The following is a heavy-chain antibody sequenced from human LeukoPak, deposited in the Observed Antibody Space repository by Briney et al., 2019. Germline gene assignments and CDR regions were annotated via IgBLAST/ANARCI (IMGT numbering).Heavy chain of an antibody. V-gene: IGHV3-7*01. D-gene: IGHD6-6*01. CDR3: ARLGARQRLDP. CDR2: INQDGSEI. CDR1: GVTFSGYW. J-gene: IGHJ5*02. Sequence: PGGSLRLSCAASGVTFSGYWMSWVREAPGKGREWVANINQDGSEIYYVDSVKGRFTTSRDNAKNSLHLQMNSLRAEDTAVYYCARLGARQRLDPWGQGTLVTVSS.